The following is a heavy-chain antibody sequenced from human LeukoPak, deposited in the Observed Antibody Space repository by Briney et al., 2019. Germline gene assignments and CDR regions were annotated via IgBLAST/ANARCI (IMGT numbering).Heavy chain of an antibody. CDR2: IYTSGST. Sequence: SETLSLTCTVSGGSISSYYWSWIRQPPGKGLERIGYIYTSGSTNYNPSLKSRVTISVDTSKNQFSLKLSSVTAADTAVYYCARRNGGSGSYAFDIWGQGTMVTVSS. CDR1: GGSISSYY. V-gene: IGHV4-4*09. J-gene: IGHJ3*02. CDR3: ARRNGGSGSYAFDI. D-gene: IGHD3-10*01.